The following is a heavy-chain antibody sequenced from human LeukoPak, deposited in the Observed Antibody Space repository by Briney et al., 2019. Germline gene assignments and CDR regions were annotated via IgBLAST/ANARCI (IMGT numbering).Heavy chain of an antibody. CDR2: INWNGGSI. D-gene: IGHD5-18*01. Sequence: GGSLRLSCAASGFAFDDYGMSWVRQAPGKGLEWVSGINWNGGSIGYADSVKGRFTISRDNAKNSLYLQINSLRAEGTALYYCARADKDGYGFFGFDYWGQGNLVTVSP. CDR1: GFAFDDYG. CDR3: ARADKDGYGFFGFDY. V-gene: IGHV3-20*04. J-gene: IGHJ4*02.